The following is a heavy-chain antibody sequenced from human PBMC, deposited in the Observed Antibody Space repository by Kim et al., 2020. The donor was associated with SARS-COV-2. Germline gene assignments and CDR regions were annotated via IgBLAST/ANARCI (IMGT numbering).Heavy chain of an antibody. V-gene: IGHV3-30*03. CDR2: ISYDGGNK. J-gene: IGHJ4*02. D-gene: IGHD4-4*01. CDR3: ARPRVTWHYFEY. CDR1: GFTFSSHG. Sequence: GGSLRLSCAGSGFTFSSHGMHWVRQAPGKGLEWVAVISYDGGNKYYADSVKGRFTISRDNSKNTVYLQMNSLRAEDTAVYYCARPRVTWHYFEYWGQGTLVTVSS.